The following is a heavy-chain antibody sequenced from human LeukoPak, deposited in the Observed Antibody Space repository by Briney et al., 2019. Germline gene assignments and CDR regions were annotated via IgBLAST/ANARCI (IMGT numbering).Heavy chain of an antibody. CDR1: GYTFTSYA. V-gene: IGHV7-4-1*01. D-gene: IGHD3-3*01. CDR3: ARKRDTIFEVVIDHYYGMDV. J-gene: IGHJ6*02. CDR2: INTNTGNP. Sequence: ASVKVSCKASGYTFTSYAMNWVRQAPGQGLEWMGWINTNTGNPTYAQGFTGRFVFSLDPSVSTAYLQIGGLKAEDTAVYYCARKRDTIFEVVIDHYYGMDVWGQGTTVTVSS.